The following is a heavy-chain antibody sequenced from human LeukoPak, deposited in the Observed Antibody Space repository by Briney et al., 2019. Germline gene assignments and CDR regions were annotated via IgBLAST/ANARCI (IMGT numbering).Heavy chain of an antibody. D-gene: IGHD3-22*01. Sequence: QSGGSLRLSCAASGFTFSDYYMSWVRQAPGKGLEWVANIKQDGSEKYYVDSVKGRFTISRDNAKNSLYLQMNSLRAEDTAVYYCARGGIVVVSPEYWGQGTLVTVSS. CDR3: ARGGIVVVSPEY. CDR1: GFTFSDYY. J-gene: IGHJ4*02. V-gene: IGHV3-7*01. CDR2: IKQDGSEK.